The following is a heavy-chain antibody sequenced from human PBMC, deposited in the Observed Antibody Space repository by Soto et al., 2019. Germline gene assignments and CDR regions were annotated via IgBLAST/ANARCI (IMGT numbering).Heavy chain of an antibody. Sequence: QVQLQQWGAGLLKPSETLSLTCAVYGGSFSGYYWSWIRQPPGQGLEWIGEITHSGSTNYNPSLKSRVTISVDTSKSQFSLKLSSVTAADTAVYYCARDVMANNRYHWYFDLWGRGTLVTVSS. J-gene: IGHJ2*01. CDR3: ARDVMANNRYHWYFDL. CDR1: GGSFSGYY. CDR2: ITHSGST. V-gene: IGHV4-34*01. D-gene: IGHD2-8*01.